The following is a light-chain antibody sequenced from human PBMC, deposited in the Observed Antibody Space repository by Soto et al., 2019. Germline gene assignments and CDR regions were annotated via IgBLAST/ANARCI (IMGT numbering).Light chain of an antibody. Sequence: EIVMTQSPPTLSVSPGETATLSCRASQRISSSLAWYQQKPGQAPRLLISGASTRAAGVPARFSGSGSGTEFTLTISSPQSEDFAVYYCQQYNDWPQGLTFGGGTKVEIK. CDR3: QQYNDWPQGLT. J-gene: IGKJ4*01. V-gene: IGKV3-15*01. CDR1: QRISSS. CDR2: GAS.